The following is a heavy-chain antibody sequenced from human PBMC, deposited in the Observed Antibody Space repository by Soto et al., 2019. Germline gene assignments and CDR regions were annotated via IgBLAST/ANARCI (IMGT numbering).Heavy chain of an antibody. Sequence: WGSIRQTPGKGPEWSGSIYHSASTYYNPSLKSRVTISVDTSKNQFSLKLSSVTAADTAVYYCAIGWVAAAGQPTAHYGMGVSGQGPTGTVYS. V-gene: IGHV4-38-2*01. CDR3: AIGWVAAAGQPTAHYGMGV. D-gene: IGHD6-13*01. CDR2: IYHSAST. J-gene: IGHJ6*01.